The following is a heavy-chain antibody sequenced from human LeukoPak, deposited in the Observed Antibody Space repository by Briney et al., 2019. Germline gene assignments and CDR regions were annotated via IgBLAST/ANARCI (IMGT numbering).Heavy chain of an antibody. Sequence: ASVKVSCKASGYTFSIYGVSWVRQAPGQGLEWMGWINPNNGATKYAQKFRGRVTMTSDTSISTGYMELGSLTSDDTAVYYCASPDYYGPGSYKFDPWGQGTLVTVSS. CDR3: ASPDYYGPGSYKFDP. J-gene: IGHJ5*02. D-gene: IGHD3-10*01. CDR1: GYTFSIYG. CDR2: INPNNGAT. V-gene: IGHV1-2*02.